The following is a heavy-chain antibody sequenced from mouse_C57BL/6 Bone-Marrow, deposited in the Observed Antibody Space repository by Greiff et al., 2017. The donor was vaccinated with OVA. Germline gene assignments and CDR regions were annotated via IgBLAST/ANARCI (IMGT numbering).Heavy chain of an antibody. Sequence: QVQLQQSGAELARPGASVKLSCKASGYTFTSYGISWVKQRTGQGLEWIGEIYPRSGNTYYNEKFKGKATLTADKSSSTAYIELRSLTSEDSAVYFCARGYDYEPFAYWGQGTLVTVSA. CDR1: GYTFTSYG. V-gene: IGHV1-81*01. J-gene: IGHJ3*01. D-gene: IGHD2-4*01. CDR2: IYPRSGNT. CDR3: ARGYDYEPFAY.